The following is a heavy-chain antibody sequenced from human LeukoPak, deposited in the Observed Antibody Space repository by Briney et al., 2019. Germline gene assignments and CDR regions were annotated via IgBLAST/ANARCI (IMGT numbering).Heavy chain of an antibody. V-gene: IGHV3-9*01. D-gene: IGHD5-24*01. CDR3: AKVEVAVISNPNAFDI. CDR1: GFTFSSYA. CDR2: ISWNSDSI. J-gene: IGHJ3*02. Sequence: GGSLRLSCAASGFTFSSYAMHWVRQAPGKGLEWVSGISWNSDSIDYADSVKGRFTISRDNAKNSLYLQMNSLRAEDTALYYCAKVEVAVISNPNAFDIWGQGTMVTVSS.